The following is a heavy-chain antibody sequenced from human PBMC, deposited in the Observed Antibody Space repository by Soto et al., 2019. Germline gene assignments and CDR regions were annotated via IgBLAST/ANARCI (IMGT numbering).Heavy chain of an antibody. CDR1: GFTFSSYA. CDR3: ARASGGSWDY. V-gene: IGHV3-30-3*01. CDR2: ISYDGSNK. Sequence: GSLRLSCAASGFTFSSYAMHWVRQAPGKGLEWVAVISYDGSNKYYADSVKGRFTISRDNSKNTLYLQMNSLRAEDTAVDYCARASGGSWDYWGQGTLVTVSS. J-gene: IGHJ4*02. D-gene: IGHD3-16*01.